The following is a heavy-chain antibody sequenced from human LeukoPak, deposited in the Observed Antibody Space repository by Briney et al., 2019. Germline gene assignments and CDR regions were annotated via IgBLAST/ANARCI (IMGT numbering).Heavy chain of an antibody. D-gene: IGHD6-13*01. CDR2: IYIDGTT. V-gene: IGHV3-53*01. CDR3: ARGPRYSFY. J-gene: IGHJ4*02. Sequence: GGSLRLSCAASGFIVSHNYMTWVRQAPGKGLEWLSVIYIDGTTYYADSVKGRFTISRDQANNTLYLQMNTLRDEDTAVYYCARGPRYSFYWGQGTLVSVSS. CDR1: GFIVSHNY.